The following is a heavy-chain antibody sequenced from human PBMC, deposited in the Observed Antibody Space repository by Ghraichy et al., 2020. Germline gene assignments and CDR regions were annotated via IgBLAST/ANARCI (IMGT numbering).Heavy chain of an antibody. J-gene: IGHJ5*02. Sequence: ASVKVSCKASGYTFTSYYMHWVRQAPGQGLEWMGIINPSGGSTSYAQKFQGRVTMTRDTSTSTVYMELSSLRSEDTAVYYCARAGGRTYYYDSSGYYYRPDNWFDPWGQGTLVTVSS. V-gene: IGHV1-46*03. CDR1: GYTFTSYY. CDR3: ARAGGRTYYYDSSGYYYRPDNWFDP. D-gene: IGHD3-22*01. CDR2: INPSGGST.